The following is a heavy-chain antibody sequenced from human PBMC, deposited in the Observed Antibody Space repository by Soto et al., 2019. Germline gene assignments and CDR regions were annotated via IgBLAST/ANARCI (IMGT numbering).Heavy chain of an antibody. CDR2: ISYDGSNE. CDR3: ARGLYYDTSGYYSPY. V-gene: IGHV3-30*03. D-gene: IGHD3-22*01. Sequence: QVQLVESGGSVVQPGRSLRLSCAASGFTFTSYGMHWVRQAPGKGLEWVAVISYDGSNEYYADSVKGRFTISRNNSKNTLYLQMNSLRAEDTAVYYCARGLYYDTSGYYSPYWGQGTLVTVSS. J-gene: IGHJ4*02. CDR1: GFTFTSYG.